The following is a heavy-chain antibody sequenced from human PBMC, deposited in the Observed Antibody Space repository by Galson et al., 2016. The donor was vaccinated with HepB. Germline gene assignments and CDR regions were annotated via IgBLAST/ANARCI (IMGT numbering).Heavy chain of an antibody. Sequence: SLRLSCAASGFIFNSYSMNWVRQAPGKGLEWISYISSSSNSMYYADSVKGRFTISRDNAKNSLYLQMNSLRDEDTAVYYCASSVAAAGNWFDPWGQGTLVTVSS. J-gene: IGHJ5*02. CDR2: ISSSSNSM. CDR1: GFIFNSYS. V-gene: IGHV3-48*02. CDR3: ASSVAAAGNWFDP. D-gene: IGHD6-13*01.